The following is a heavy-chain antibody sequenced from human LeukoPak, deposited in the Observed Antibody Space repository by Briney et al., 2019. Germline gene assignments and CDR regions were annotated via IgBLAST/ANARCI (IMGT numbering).Heavy chain of an antibody. D-gene: IGHD3-22*01. V-gene: IGHV4-39*07. Sequence: SETLSLTCTVSGGSISSGGYYWSWIRQPPGKGLEWIGEINHSGSTNYNPSLKSRVTISVDTSKNQFSLKLSSVTAADAAVYYCARGRDTVIDSYYFDCWGQGTLVTVSS. CDR3: ARGRDTVIDSYYFDC. CDR1: GGSISSGGYY. J-gene: IGHJ4*02. CDR2: INHSGST.